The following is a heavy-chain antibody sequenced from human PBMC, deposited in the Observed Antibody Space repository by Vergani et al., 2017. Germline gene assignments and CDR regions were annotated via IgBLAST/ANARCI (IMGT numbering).Heavy chain of an antibody. CDR3: ARGSXLGGSCYKPLFGY. CDR2: IQTSGSI. J-gene: IGHJ4*02. V-gene: IGHV4-61*02. D-gene: IGHD2-15*01. Sequence: QVQLQESGPGLVKPSQTLTLICTVSGGSINSHNYYWSWIRQPAGKGLEWIGRIQTSGSINYNRSLKSRVTMSEDTSKNQFSLHLTSVTAADTAVYFCARGSXLGGSCYKPLFGYWGQGILVTVSS. CDR1: GGSINSHNYY.